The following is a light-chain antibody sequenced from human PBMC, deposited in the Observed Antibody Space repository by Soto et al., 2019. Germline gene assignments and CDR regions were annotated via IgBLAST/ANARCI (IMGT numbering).Light chain of an antibody. Sequence: DIVMTQSPDSLAVSLGERATINCKSSQRVLYSSNNKSYLAWYQQKPGQPPKLLIYWASTRESGVPDRFSGSGSGTDFTLTISSLQAEDVAVYYCQQYYATPPAFGQGTKVDI. J-gene: IGKJ1*01. V-gene: IGKV4-1*01. CDR1: QRVLYSSNNKSY. CDR3: QQYYATPPA. CDR2: WAS.